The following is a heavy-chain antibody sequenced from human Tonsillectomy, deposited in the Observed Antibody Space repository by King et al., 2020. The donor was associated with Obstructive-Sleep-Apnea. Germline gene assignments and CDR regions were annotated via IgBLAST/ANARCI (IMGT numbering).Heavy chain of an antibody. V-gene: IGHV2-26*01. CDR2: IFSNDQT. J-gene: IGHJ6*02. D-gene: IGHD3-3*01. CDR3: ARWTYYDFWSGYYRNYGMDV. Sequence: VTLQESGPVLVKPTETLTLTCTVSGFSLSNATMSVSWIRQPPGKALEWLAHIFSNDQTSYSTSLKSRLTISKDTSKSQVVLTMTNMDPADTGIYYCARWTYYDFWSGYYRNYGMDVWGQGTTVTVSS. CDR1: GFSLSNATMS.